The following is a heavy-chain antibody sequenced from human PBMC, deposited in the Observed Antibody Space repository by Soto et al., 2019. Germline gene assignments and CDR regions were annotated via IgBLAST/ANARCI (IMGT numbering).Heavy chain of an antibody. D-gene: IGHD3-3*01. J-gene: IGHJ6*02. CDR3: ARDREEEGITISGVVIYYYYGMDV. CDR1: GFTFSSYS. Sequence: AGGSLRLSCAASGFTFSSYSMNWVRQAPGKGLEWVSSISSSSSYIYYADSVKGRFTISRDNAKNSLYLQMNSLRAEDTAVYYCARDREEEGITISGVVIYYYYGMDVWGQGTTVTVSS. V-gene: IGHV3-21*01. CDR2: ISSSSSYI.